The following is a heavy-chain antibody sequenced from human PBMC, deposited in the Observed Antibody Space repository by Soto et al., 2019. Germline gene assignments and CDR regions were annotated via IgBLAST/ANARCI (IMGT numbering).Heavy chain of an antibody. CDR3: ANMEGMDQWAYSFDY. CDR1: GFTFSDFA. CDR2: IYGGGNGP. J-gene: IGHJ4*02. V-gene: IGHV3-23*01. D-gene: IGHD2-2*03. Sequence: EVQVLESGGGLVQPGGSLRLSCAATGFTFSDFAMSWVRQAPGKGLEWVSRIYGGGNGPHYADSVKGRVTISRDNSKNTLYLQMNGLRAEDTAVYYCANMEGMDQWAYSFDYWGQGTLVTVSS.